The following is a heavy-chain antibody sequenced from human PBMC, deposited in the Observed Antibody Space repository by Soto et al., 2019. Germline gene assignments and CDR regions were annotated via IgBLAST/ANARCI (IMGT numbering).Heavy chain of an antibody. V-gene: IGHV3-74*01. Sequence: VQLVESGGGLVQPGGSLSLSCAASGFSFSSYWMHWVRHAPGKGLVWVSRINSDGSSTTYADSVKGRFTISRDNAKNTLYLQMNSLTPEDTAVYYCAKGVPAATRYFQHWGQGTLVTVSS. CDR3: AKGVPAATRYFQH. CDR2: INSDGSST. J-gene: IGHJ1*01. D-gene: IGHD2-2*01. CDR1: GFSFSSYW.